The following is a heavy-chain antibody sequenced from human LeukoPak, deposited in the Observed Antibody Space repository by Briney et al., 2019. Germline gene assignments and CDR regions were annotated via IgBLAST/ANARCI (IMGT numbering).Heavy chain of an antibody. CDR1: TFIFSEYD. D-gene: IGHD3-16*01. Sequence: GGSLRLSCDTSTFIFSEYDMNWVRQAPGKGLEWVSYISKNGHTTYYADSLEGRFTISRDNAKMSLYLQVSSLRVEDTAVYYCARDWALDSWGQGTLVTVSS. CDR2: ISKNGHTT. J-gene: IGHJ4*02. CDR3: ARDWALDS. V-gene: IGHV3-48*03.